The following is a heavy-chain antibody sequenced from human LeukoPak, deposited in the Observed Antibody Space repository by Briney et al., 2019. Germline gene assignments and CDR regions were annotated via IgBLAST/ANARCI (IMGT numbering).Heavy chain of an antibody. Sequence: ASVKVSCKVSGYSLSELSMHWVRQAPGKGLEWMGGFDPEDGKTINAQKFQGRLTMTEDTSTDTAYMELRALGSDDTAVYYCAKDFDYTVDYWGQGTLVTVSS. CDR1: GYSLSELS. D-gene: IGHD2-2*02. CDR3: AKDFDYTVDY. CDR2: FDPEDGKT. V-gene: IGHV1-24*01. J-gene: IGHJ4*02.